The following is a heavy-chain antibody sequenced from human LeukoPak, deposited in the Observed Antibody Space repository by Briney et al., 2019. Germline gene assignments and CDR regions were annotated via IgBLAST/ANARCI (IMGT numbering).Heavy chain of an antibody. D-gene: IGHD5-12*01. Sequence: PGGSLRLSCAASGFTFSSYGMHWVRQAPGKGLEWVANIKQDGSEKYYVDSVKGRFTTSRDNAKNSLYLQMNSLRAEDTAVYYCARDFRGATAYWGQGTLVTVSS. CDR1: GFTFSSYG. CDR2: IKQDGSEK. J-gene: IGHJ4*02. V-gene: IGHV3-7*01. CDR3: ARDFRGATAY.